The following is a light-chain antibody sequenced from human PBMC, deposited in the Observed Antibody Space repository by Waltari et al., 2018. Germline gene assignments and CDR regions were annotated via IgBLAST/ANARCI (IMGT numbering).Light chain of an antibody. Sequence: QSALTQPASVSGSPGQSITISCTGPSGGVGAYNSVSWYQQHPGQVPTLIMYDVSHRPSGVSFRFSGSNSDNTASLTISGLQAEDEADYYCISYTTSDTMIFGGGTKLTVL. CDR2: DVS. CDR3: ISYTTSDTMI. J-gene: IGLJ2*01. CDR1: SGGVGAYNS. V-gene: IGLV2-14*01.